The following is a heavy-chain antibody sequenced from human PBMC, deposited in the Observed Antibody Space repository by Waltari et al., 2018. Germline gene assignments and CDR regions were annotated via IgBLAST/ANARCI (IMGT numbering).Heavy chain of an antibody. J-gene: IGHJ5*02. V-gene: IGHV4-59*11. D-gene: IGHD3-10*01. CDR3: ARDQVRSHGWFDP. CDR1: GGSISSHH. Sequence: QVQLQESGPGLVKPSETLSLTCTVPGGSISSHHWSWLRQPPGKGLEWIGYIYYSGSTNYNPSLKSRVTISVDTSKNQFSLKLSSVTAADTAVYYCARDQVRSHGWFDPWGQGTLVTVSS. CDR2: IYYSGST.